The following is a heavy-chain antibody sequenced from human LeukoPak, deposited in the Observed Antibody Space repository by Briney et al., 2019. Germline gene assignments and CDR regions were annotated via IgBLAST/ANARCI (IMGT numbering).Heavy chain of an antibody. CDR2: IWYDGSNK. CDR3: AKARSQRSYYFDY. CDR1: GFTFSSYS. J-gene: IGHJ4*02. V-gene: IGHV3-30*02. D-gene: IGHD5-24*01. Sequence: GGSLRLSCAASGFTFSSYSINWVRQAPGKGLEWVAVIWYDGSNKYYADSVKGRFTISRDNSKNTLYLQMNSLRAEDTAVYYCAKARSQRSYYFDYWGQGTLVTVSS.